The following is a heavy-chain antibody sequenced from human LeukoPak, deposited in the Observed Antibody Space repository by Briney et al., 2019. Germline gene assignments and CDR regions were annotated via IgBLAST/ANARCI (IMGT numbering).Heavy chain of an antibody. V-gene: IGHV4-59*01. CDR3: ARDLDYDGIDY. J-gene: IGHJ4*02. CDR1: GGSISSYY. D-gene: IGHD3-22*01. CDR2: IYYSGST. Sequence: SETLSLTCTVSGGSISSYYWSWIRQPPGKGLEWIGYIYYSGSTNYNPSLKSRVTISVDTSKNRFSLKLSSVTAADTAVYYCARDLDYDGIDYWGQGTLVTVSS.